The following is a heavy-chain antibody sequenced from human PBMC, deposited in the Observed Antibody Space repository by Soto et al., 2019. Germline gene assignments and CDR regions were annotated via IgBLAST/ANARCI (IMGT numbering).Heavy chain of an antibody. Sequence: SETLSLTCIVSGESISSSSYYWGWIRQPPGKGLEWIGSIYYSGRTYYNPSFKSRVTISIDTSKNQFSLKLSSVTATDTAVYYCARQRATVVTQAYFDHWRQGALVTVSS. CDR1: GESISSSSYY. D-gene: IGHD2-21*02. CDR2: IYYSGRT. J-gene: IGHJ4*02. V-gene: IGHV4-39*01. CDR3: ARQRATVVTQAYFDH.